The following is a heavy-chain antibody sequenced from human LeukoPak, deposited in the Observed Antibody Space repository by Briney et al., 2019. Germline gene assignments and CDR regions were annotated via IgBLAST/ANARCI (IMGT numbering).Heavy chain of an antibody. J-gene: IGHJ4*02. CDR1: GGSISSGNYY. CDR2: IYTSGST. Sequence: PSETLSLTCTVSGGSISSGNYYWNWIRQPAGKGLEWIGRIYTSGSTHYNPSLKSRVTISVDTSKNHFSLKLSSVTAADTAVYYCAREGPYYDSSGYMPYFHYWGQGTLVTVSS. D-gene: IGHD3-22*01. CDR3: AREGPYYDSSGYMPYFHY. V-gene: IGHV4-61*02.